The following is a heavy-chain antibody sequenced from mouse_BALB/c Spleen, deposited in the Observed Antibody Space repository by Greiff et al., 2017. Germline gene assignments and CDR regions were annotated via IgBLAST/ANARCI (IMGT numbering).Heavy chain of an antibody. D-gene: IGHD2-1*01. CDR1: GYTFTNYW. J-gene: IGHJ3*01. CDR3: APIYYGNSAWFAY. CDR2: IYPGGGYT. Sequence: VQLQQSGAELVRPGTSVKISCKASGYTFTNYWLGWVKQRPGHGLEWIGDIYPGGGYTNYNEKFKGKATLTADTSSSTAYMQLSSLTSEDSAVYFCAPIYYGNSAWFAYWGQGTLVTVSA. V-gene: IGHV1-63*02.